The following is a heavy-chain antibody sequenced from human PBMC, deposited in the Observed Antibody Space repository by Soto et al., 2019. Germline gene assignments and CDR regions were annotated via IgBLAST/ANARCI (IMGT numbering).Heavy chain of an antibody. CDR1: GFTFSSYA. V-gene: IGHV3-23*01. CDR3: AKEGPSSSSWYCDAFDI. CDR2: ISGSGGST. J-gene: IGHJ3*02. D-gene: IGHD6-13*01. Sequence: PGGSLRLSCAASGFTFSSYAMSWVRQAPGKGLEWVSAISGSGGSTYYADSVKGRFTISRDNSKNTLYLQMNSLRAEDTAVYYCAKEGPSSSSWYCDAFDIWGQGTMVTVSS.